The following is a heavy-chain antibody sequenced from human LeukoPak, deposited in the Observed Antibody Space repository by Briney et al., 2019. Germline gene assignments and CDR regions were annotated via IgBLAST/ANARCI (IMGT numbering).Heavy chain of an antibody. CDR2: ITGSGGSS. Sequence: GGSLRLSCAASGFTFSSYWMSWVRQAPGKGLEWVSTITGSGGSSYYADSVKGRFIISRDSSVNTLYLQMNSLRVEDTALYYCAKGIRTVAGRGWYFDHWGQGTLVTVSS. D-gene: IGHD6-19*01. CDR1: GFTFSSYW. CDR3: AKGIRTVAGRGWYFDH. J-gene: IGHJ4*02. V-gene: IGHV3-23*01.